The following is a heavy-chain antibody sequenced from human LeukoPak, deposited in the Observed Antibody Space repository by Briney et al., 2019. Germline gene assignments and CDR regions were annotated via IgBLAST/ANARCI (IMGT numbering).Heavy chain of an antibody. CDR1: GYTFTSYG. Sequence: ASVKVSCKASGYTFTSYGITWVRQAPGEGREWMGYISAYNGNTNYAQKFQDRVTMTTDTSTSTAYMELRSLRSDDTAVYYCARDGTKDLRFLEWLPMDVWGKGTTVTVSS. D-gene: IGHD3-3*01. CDR2: ISAYNGNT. V-gene: IGHV1-18*01. CDR3: ARDGTKDLRFLEWLPMDV. J-gene: IGHJ6*04.